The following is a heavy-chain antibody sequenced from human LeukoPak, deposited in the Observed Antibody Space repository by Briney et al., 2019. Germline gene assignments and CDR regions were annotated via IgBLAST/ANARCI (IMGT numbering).Heavy chain of an antibody. CDR2: IYYSGST. J-gene: IGHJ5*02. D-gene: IGHD2/OR15-2a*01. Sequence: SETLSLTCSVSGGSISSSSYYWGWIRQPPGKGLEWIGNIYYSGSTYYNPSLKSRVTISVDTSKNQFSLKLSSVTAADTAVYYCAGHVIATRWFDPWGQGTLVTVSS. CDR3: AGHVIATRWFDP. CDR1: GGSISSSSYY. V-gene: IGHV4-39*01.